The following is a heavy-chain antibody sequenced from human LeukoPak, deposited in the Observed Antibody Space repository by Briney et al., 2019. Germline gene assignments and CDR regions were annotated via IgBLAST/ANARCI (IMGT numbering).Heavy chain of an antibody. V-gene: IGHV1-69*13. CDR3: ASSFRYCSGGSCYAEPANFDY. D-gene: IGHD2-15*01. CDR2: IIPIFGTA. J-gene: IGHJ4*02. Sequence: ASVKVSCKASGGTFSSYAISWVRQAPGQGLEWMGGIIPIFGTANYAQKFQGRVTITADESTSTAYRELSSLRSEDTAVYCCASSFRYCSGGSCYAEPANFDYWGQGTLVTVSS. CDR1: GGTFSSYA.